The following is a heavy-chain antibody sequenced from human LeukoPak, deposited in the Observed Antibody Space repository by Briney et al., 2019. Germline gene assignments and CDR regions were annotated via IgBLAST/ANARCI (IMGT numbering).Heavy chain of an antibody. V-gene: IGHV4-30-4*01. CDR2: ISYSGST. CDR3: ARGGEGYNYVY. Sequence: SETLSLTCTVSGGSISSANYYWNWIREPPGKGLEWIGYISYSGSTHYNPSLKSRATISADTSKNQFSLKLTSMTAADTAVYHCARGGEGYNYVYWGQGTLVTVSS. D-gene: IGHD5-24*01. J-gene: IGHJ4*02. CDR1: GGSISSANYY.